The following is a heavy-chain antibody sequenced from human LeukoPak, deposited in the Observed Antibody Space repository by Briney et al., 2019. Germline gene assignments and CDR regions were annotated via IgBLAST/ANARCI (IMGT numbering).Heavy chain of an antibody. CDR2: IYTSGST. Sequence: SETLSLTWTVSGGSISSGSYYWSWIRQPAGKGLEWIGRIYTSGSTNYNPSLKSRVTISVDTSKNQFSLKLSSVTAADTAVYYCAVGYSYGGSFDYWGQGTLVTVS. CDR1: GGSISSGSYY. V-gene: IGHV4-61*02. D-gene: IGHD5-18*01. J-gene: IGHJ4*02. CDR3: AVGYSYGGSFDY.